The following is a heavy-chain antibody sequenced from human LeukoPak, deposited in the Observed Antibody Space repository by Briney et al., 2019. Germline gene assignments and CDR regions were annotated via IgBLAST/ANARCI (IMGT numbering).Heavy chain of an antibody. Sequence: SETLSLTCAVYGGSFSGYYWRWIRQPPGKGLEWIGEINHSGSTNYNPSLKSRVTISVDTSKNQFSLKLSSVTAADTAVYYCARSIWFGESVPFGYWGQGTLVTVSS. CDR1: GGSFSGYY. CDR2: INHSGST. D-gene: IGHD3-10*01. CDR3: ARSIWFGESVPFGY. V-gene: IGHV4-34*01. J-gene: IGHJ4*02.